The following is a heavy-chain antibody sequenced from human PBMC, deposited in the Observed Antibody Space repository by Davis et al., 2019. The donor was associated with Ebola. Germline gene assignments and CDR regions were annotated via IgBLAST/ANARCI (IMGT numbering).Heavy chain of an antibody. CDR2: IYYSGST. J-gene: IGHJ6*04. Sequence: MPSETLSLTCTVSGGSVSSGSYYWSWTRQPPGKGLEWIVYIYYSGSTNYNPSLKSRVTISIDTSKNQFSRKLSSVTAADTAVYYCARDTPLSGSYQTYYYYGMDVWGKGTTVTVSS. D-gene: IGHD1-26*01. CDR3: ARDTPLSGSYQTYYYYGMDV. CDR1: GGSVSSGSYY. V-gene: IGHV4-61*01.